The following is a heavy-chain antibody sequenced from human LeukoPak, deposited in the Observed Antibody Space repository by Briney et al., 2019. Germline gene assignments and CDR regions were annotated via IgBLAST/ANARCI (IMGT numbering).Heavy chain of an antibody. J-gene: IGHJ4*02. CDR3: ARETSSSALEY. V-gene: IGHV4-59*01. Sequence: LSETLSLTCNVSGGSMNTYYWSWIRQPPGKGLEWIGYIFYTGITNYNPSLKSRVTISVDTSRNQFSLKLTSVTAADTAVYYCARETSSSALEYWGQGTLVTVSS. D-gene: IGHD6-6*01. CDR1: GGSMNTYY. CDR2: IFYTGIT.